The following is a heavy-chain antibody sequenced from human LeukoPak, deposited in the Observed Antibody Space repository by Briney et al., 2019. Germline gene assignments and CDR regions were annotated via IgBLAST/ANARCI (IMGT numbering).Heavy chain of an antibody. Sequence: SETLSLTCAVYGGSFSGYYWSWLRQPPGKGLEWIGEINHSGSTNYNPSPRSRVTISVDTSKNQFSLKLSSVTAADTAVYYCVRGLWFPYYFDYWGQGTLVTVSS. CDR3: VRGLWFPYYFDY. D-gene: IGHD3-10*01. J-gene: IGHJ4*02. CDR2: INHSGST. V-gene: IGHV4-34*01. CDR1: GGSFSGYY.